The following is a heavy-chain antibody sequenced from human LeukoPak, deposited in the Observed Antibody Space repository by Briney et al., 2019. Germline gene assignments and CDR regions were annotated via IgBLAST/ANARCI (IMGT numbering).Heavy chain of an antibody. CDR2: ISSSTNSI. V-gene: IGHV3-21*04. Sequence: GGSLRLSCAASGFTFSSYNMNWVRQAPGKGLEWVSSISSSTNSIYYADSVKGRFTISRDNAKSSLYLQMNSLRAEDTAFYYCARERGYTYGYADYWGQGTLVTVSS. D-gene: IGHD5-18*01. J-gene: IGHJ4*02. CDR1: GFTFSSYN. CDR3: ARERGYTYGYADY.